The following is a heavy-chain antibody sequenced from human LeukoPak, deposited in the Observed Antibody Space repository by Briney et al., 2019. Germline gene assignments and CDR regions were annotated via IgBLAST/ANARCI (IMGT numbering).Heavy chain of an antibody. V-gene: IGHV3-7*01. Sequence: GGSLTLSCSASGFTFSGYWMSWLRQAPGKGLEWVANIKQDGGEKNYVDSVKGRFTISRDNAKSSLYLQMNSLRAEDTAVYYCARDRGFGQADVWGKGTTVTVSS. D-gene: IGHD3-10*01. CDR3: ARDRGFGQADV. CDR2: IKQDGGEK. J-gene: IGHJ6*04. CDR1: GFTFSGYW.